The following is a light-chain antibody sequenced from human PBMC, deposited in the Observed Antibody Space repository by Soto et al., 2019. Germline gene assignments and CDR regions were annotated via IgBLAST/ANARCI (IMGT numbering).Light chain of an antibody. J-gene: IGKJ1*01. Sequence: DIQMTQSPSSLSASVGDRVTITCRASQSISSYLNWYQQKPGKAPKLLIYAASSLPSGAPSRFSGSGSGTDFTLTISSMQHEDFATYFYQQSYSTPWTFGQGTKVEIK. CDR2: AAS. CDR3: QQSYSTPWT. V-gene: IGKV1-39*01. CDR1: QSISSY.